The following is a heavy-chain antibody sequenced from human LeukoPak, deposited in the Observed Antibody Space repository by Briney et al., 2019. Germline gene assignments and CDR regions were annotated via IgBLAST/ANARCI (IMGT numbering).Heavy chain of an antibody. CDR1: GGSISSYY. CDR3: ARALSPSAPFDY. V-gene: IGHV4-4*07. Sequence: PSETLSLTCSVSGGSISSYYWSWIRQPAGKGLEWIGRIYTSGSTYYNPSLKSRVTISVDTSKNQFSLKLSSVTAADTAVYYCARALSPSAPFDYWGQGTLVTVSS. J-gene: IGHJ4*02. CDR2: IYTSGST.